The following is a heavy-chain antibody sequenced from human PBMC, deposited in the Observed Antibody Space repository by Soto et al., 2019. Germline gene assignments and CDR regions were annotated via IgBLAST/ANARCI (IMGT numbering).Heavy chain of an antibody. CDR2: ISYDGNNK. D-gene: IGHD6-13*01. Sequence: GGSLRLSCAASGFTFSSYGMHWVRQAPGKGLEWVALISYDGNNKYYADSVKGRFTISRDNSKNTLYLQMNSLRAEDTAVYYCAKDAHISTWYYFDYWGQGTLVTVSS. CDR3: AKDAHISTWYYFDY. CDR1: GFTFSSYG. V-gene: IGHV3-30*18. J-gene: IGHJ4*02.